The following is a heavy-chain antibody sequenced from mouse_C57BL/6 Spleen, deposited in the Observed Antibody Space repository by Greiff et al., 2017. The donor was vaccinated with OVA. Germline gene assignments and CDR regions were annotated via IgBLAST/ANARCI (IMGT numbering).Heavy chain of an antibody. D-gene: IGHD4-1*01. J-gene: IGHJ1*03. CDR1: GIDFSRYW. CDR3: ASLLGPGYFDV. Sequence: AASGIDFSRYWMSWVRRAPGKGLEWIGEINPDSSTINYAPSLKDKFIISRDNAKNTLYLQMSKVRSEDTALYYCASLLGPGYFDVWGTGTTVTVSS. V-gene: IGHV4-1*01. CDR2: INPDSSTI.